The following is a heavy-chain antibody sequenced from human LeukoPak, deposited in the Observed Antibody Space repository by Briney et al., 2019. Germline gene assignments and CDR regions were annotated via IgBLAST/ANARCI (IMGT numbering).Heavy chain of an antibody. V-gene: IGHV5-51*01. J-gene: IGHJ3*01. CDR3: ARPQAGMRAFDV. CDR1: EYSFTNYW. Sequence: PGESLKISCKGTEYSFTNYWIGWVRQMPGEGLEWMGIIYPGDSDTRYSPSFQGQVTISADKSISTAYLQWSSLKASDTAMYYCARPQAGMRAFDVWGQGTMVTVSS. CDR2: IYPGDSDT.